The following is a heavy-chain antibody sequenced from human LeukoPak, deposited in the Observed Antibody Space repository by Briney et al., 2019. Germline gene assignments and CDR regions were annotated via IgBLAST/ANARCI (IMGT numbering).Heavy chain of an antibody. CDR3: ARHLIYGSGSSSPGY. V-gene: IGHV5-10-1*01. Sequence: GESLKISCKGSGYSFTRYWISWVRQVPGKGLELMGRIDPSDSYTNYSPSFQGHVTIPADKSISTAYLQWSSLKASDTAIYYCARHLIYGSGSSSPGYWGQGTLVTVSS. CDR1: GYSFTRYW. J-gene: IGHJ4*02. CDR2: IDPSDSYT. D-gene: IGHD3-10*01.